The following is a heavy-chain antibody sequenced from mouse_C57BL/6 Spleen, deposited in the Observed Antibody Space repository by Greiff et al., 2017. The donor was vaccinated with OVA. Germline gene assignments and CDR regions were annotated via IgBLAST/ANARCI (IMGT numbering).Heavy chain of an antibody. D-gene: IGHD2-4*01. J-gene: IGHJ2*01. CDR1: GYTFTSSW. CDR3: ASGDYDYEDY. CDR2: IPPNSGST. Sequence: QVQLQQPGAELVKPGASVKLSCKASGYTFTSSWMHWVKQRPGQGLEWIGMIPPNSGSTNSNEKFKSKATLTVDKSSSTAYMQLSSLTSEDTAVYYCASGDYDYEDYWGQGTTLTVSS. V-gene: IGHV1-64*01.